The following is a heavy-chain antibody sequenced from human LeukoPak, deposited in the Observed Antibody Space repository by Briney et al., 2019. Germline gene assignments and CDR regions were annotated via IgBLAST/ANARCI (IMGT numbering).Heavy chain of an antibody. D-gene: IGHD4-17*01. CDR2: VNHNGYT. CDR3: ARMTTGHDY. J-gene: IGHJ4*02. V-gene: IGHV4-34*01. Sequence: PSETLSLTCGVSGTSFTSYYWSWIRQTPGKGLEWIGEVNHNGYTNMNPSLKSRVTISVHTSKNQFSLMMTSVTAADTAVYFCARMTTGHDYWGQGTLVTVSS. CDR1: GTSFTSYY.